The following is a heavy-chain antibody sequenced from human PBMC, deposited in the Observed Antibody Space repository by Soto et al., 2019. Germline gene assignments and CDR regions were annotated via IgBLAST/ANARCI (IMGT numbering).Heavy chain of an antibody. D-gene: IGHD3-22*01. CDR3: TRGIAMKAAVQGGAPDKYFSDS. J-gene: IGHJ4*02. Sequence: KPSETLSLTCAVYGGSFSGYYWSWIRQPPGKGLEWIGEINHSGSTNYNPSLKSRVTISVDTSKNQFSLKLRSVTAADSAVYYCTRGIAMKAAVQGGAPDKYFSDSWGQGT. V-gene: IGHV4-34*01. CDR2: INHSGST. CDR1: GGSFSGYY.